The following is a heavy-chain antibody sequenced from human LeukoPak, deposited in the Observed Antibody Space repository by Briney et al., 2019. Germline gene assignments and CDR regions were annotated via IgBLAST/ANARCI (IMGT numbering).Heavy chain of an antibody. CDR1: GFTFSSYS. CDR2: ISYDGSNK. Sequence: GGSLRLSCAASGFTFSSYSMNWVRQAPGKGLEWVAVISYDGSNKYYADSVKGRFTISRDNSKNTLYLQMNSLRAEDTAVYYCAKDRGSYLQDYGMDVWGQGTTVTVSS. D-gene: IGHD1-26*01. V-gene: IGHV3-30*18. J-gene: IGHJ6*02. CDR3: AKDRGSYLQDYGMDV.